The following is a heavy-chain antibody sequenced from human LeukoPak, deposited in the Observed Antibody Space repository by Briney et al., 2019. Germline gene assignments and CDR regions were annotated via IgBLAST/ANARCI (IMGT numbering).Heavy chain of an antibody. CDR1: GGSFSGYY. CDR3: ARGDDYGDNWFDH. V-gene: IGHV4-34*01. J-gene: IGHJ5*02. D-gene: IGHD4-17*01. Sequence: SETLSLTCAVYGGSFSGYYWSWVRQPPGKGLEWIGEINHSGSTNYNPSLKSRGTISVDTSKNQFSLKLSSATAADTAVYYCARGDDYGDNWFDHWGQGTLVTVSS. CDR2: INHSGST.